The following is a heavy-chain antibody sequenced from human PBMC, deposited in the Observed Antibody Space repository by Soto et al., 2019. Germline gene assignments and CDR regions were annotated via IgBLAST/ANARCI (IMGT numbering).Heavy chain of an antibody. V-gene: IGHV3-23*01. D-gene: IGHD1-7*01. J-gene: IGHJ4*02. CDR3: AKALFNSNYGDYFDS. CDR2: VSGSGGGT. CDR1: GFAFSAYA. Sequence: EVQLLESGGGLVQPGGSLSLTCAASGFAFSAYALSWVRRTPGMGLEWVSGVSGSGGGTYYADSVKGRFTISRDNSKNTLYLQMNSLRAEDTAVYYCAKALFNSNYGDYFDSWGQGTLVTVSS.